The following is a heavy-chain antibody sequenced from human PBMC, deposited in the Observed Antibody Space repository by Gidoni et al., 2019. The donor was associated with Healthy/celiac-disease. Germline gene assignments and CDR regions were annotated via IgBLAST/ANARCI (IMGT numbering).Heavy chain of an antibody. CDR1: GSPLSSYA. J-gene: IGHJ6*02. V-gene: IGHV3-30*04. CDR2: ISYDVSNK. Sequence: QVQLVESGGGVVQPGRSLRLSCEAAGSPLSSYAMHWVRQAPGKGLEWVAVISYDVSNKYYADSVKGRFTISRHNSKNTLYLQMNSLRAEDTAVYYCARWNTMVRGVIKNYGMDVWVQGTTVTVSS. CDR3: ARWNTMVRGVIKNYGMDV. D-gene: IGHD3-10*01.